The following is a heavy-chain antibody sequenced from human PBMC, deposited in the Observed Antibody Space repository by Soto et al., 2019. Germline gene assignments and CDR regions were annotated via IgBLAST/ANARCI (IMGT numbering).Heavy chain of an antibody. CDR1: GGTFSSYA. J-gene: IGHJ4*02. CDR3: AREVRSEDIVATPPDY. Sequence: SVKVSCKASGGTFSSYAISWVRQAPGQGLERMGGIIPIFGTANYAQKFQGRVTITADESTSTAYMELSSLRSEGTAVYCCAREVRSEDIVATPPDYWGQGTLVTVSS. D-gene: IGHD5-12*01. V-gene: IGHV1-69*13. CDR2: IIPIFGTA.